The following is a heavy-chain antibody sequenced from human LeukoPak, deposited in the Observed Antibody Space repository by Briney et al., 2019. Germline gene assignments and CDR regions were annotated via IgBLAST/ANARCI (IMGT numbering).Heavy chain of an antibody. D-gene: IGHD1-26*01. J-gene: IGHJ3*02. V-gene: IGHV3-7*01. CDR3: ARSFGVGAKNAFDI. CDR1: GFTFSSYW. Sequence: PGGSLRLSCAASGFTFSSYWMSWVRQAPGKGLEWVANIKQDGSEKYYVDSVKGRFTISRDNAKNSLYLQMNSLRAEDTAVYYCARSFGVGAKNAFDIWGQGTMVTVSS. CDR2: IKQDGSEK.